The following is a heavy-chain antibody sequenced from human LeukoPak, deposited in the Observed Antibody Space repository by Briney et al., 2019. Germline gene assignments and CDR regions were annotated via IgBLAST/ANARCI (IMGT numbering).Heavy chain of an antibody. Sequence: TSSETLSLACAVYGGSFSGYHWSWSRQPRGKGLGWIGEIKHRESTHYNPALKSRVTISVDTTKNQFSLNLNSVPAADTAVYFCARGRATGLPTARMYYYCYFDVWGKGTTVTVSS. D-gene: IGHD1-1*01. CDR2: IKHREST. V-gene: IGHV4-34*01. CDR3: ARGRATGLPTARMYYYCYFDV. J-gene: IGHJ6*03. CDR1: GGSFSGYH.